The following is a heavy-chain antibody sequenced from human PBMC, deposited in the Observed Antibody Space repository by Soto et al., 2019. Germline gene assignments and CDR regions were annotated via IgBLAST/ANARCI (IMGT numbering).Heavy chain of an antibody. CDR2: IIPILGIA. Sequence: QVQLVQSGAEVKKPGSSVKVSCKASGGTFSSYTISWVRQAPGQGLEWMGRIIPILGIANYAQKFLGRVTITADKSTSTAYMELSSLRSEDTAVYYCARDGRFEGSDWGQGTLVTVSS. V-gene: IGHV1-69*08. CDR1: GGTFSSYT. D-gene: IGHD3-3*01. J-gene: IGHJ4*02. CDR3: ARDGRFEGSD.